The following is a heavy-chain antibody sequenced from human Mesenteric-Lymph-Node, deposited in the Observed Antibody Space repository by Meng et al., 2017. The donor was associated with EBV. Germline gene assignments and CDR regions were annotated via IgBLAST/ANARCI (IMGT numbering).Heavy chain of an antibody. V-gene: IGHV4-61*01. CDR3: ATGGILGGFGT. D-gene: IGHD3-16*01. J-gene: IGHJ5*02. Sequence: QGRLQEAAPGLVGPSATLSLTCSVSGGSVSGSTYWWTWIRQPPGKGLEWIGYIYYSGRTNYSPSLKSRVTISVDTSKNQFSLKLTSVTAADTALYYCATGGILGGFGTWGQGALVTVSS. CDR2: IYYSGRT. CDR1: GGSVSGSTYW.